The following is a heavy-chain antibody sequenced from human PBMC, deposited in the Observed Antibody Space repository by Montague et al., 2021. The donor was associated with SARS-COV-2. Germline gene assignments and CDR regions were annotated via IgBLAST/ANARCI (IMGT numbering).Heavy chain of an antibody. CDR1: EGSISSYY. J-gene: IGHJ2*01. CDR3: ARTSGWSGYWYFDL. Sequence: SETLSLTCTVSEGSISSYYWSWIRQPPGKGLEWIGYIYYSGSTNYNPSLKSRVTISVDTSKNQFSLTLSSVTAADTAVYYCARTSGWSGYWYFDLWGRGTLVTVSS. CDR2: IYYSGST. D-gene: IGHD6-19*01. V-gene: IGHV4-59*01.